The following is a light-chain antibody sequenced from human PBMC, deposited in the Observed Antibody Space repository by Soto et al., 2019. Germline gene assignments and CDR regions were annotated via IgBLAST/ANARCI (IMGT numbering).Light chain of an antibody. CDR3: QQRSNWV. CDR2: DAS. J-gene: IGKJ3*01. Sequence: EIVMTQSPATLSVSPGEGVTLSCRASESVSIYLAWYQQKPGQAPRLLIYDASKRAPGVPARFSGSGSGTDFSLTISSLEPEDFGVYYCQQRSNWVFGPGTKVDIK. CDR1: ESVSIY. V-gene: IGKV3-11*01.